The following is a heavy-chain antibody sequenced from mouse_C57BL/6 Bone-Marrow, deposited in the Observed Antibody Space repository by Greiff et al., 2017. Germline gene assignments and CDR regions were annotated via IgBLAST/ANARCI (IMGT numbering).Heavy chain of an antibody. CDR2: IGPGSGST. Sequence: VQLQQSGAELVKPGASVKISCKASGYTFTDYYINWVKQRPGQGLEWIGKIGPGSGSTYYNEKFKGKATLTADKSSSTAYMQISSLTSEDSAVYFCARGGDDGYSTSYYFDYWGQGTTLTGSS. CDR1: GYTFTDYY. V-gene: IGHV1-77*01. CDR3: ARGGDDGYSTSYYFDY. D-gene: IGHD2-3*01. J-gene: IGHJ2*01.